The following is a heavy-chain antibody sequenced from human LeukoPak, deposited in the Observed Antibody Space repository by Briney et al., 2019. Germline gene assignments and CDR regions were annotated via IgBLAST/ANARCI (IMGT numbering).Heavy chain of an antibody. J-gene: IGHJ4*02. V-gene: IGHV4-39*01. CDR1: GDSISRMNYY. Sequence: SETLSLTCSVSGDSISRMNYYWDWIRQSPGQGLEWIGTLYSRGSTFYNPSLESRATMSVDTSKNEFTLRLNSVTAADTAVYFCTTHEFGDYEDNFWGQGTLVTVSS. D-gene: IGHD4-17*01. CDR2: LYSRGST. CDR3: TTHEFGDYEDNF.